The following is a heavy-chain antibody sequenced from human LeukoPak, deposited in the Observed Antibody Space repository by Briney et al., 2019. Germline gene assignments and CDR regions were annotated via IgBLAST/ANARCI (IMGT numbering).Heavy chain of an antibody. Sequence: PSETLSLTCTVSGGSISSYYWSWIRQPPGKGLEWIGYIYYSRSTNYNPSLKSRVTISVDTSKNQFSLKLSSVTAADTAVYYCARGPYSSSWFIDYWGQGTLVTVSS. V-gene: IGHV4-59*01. D-gene: IGHD6-13*01. CDR1: GGSISSYY. CDR3: ARGPYSSSWFIDY. CDR2: IYYSRST. J-gene: IGHJ4*02.